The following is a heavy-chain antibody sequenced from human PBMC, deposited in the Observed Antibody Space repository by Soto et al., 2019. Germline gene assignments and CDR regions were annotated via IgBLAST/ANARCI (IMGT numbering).Heavy chain of an antibody. J-gene: IGHJ6*02. D-gene: IGHD6-6*01. CDR3: ASSIAARSWGMDV. Sequence: GESLKISCKGSGYSFTSYWIGWVRQMPGKGLEWMGIIYPGDSDTRYSPSFQGQVTISADKSISTAYLQWSSLKASDTAMYYCASSIAARSWGMDVWGQGTTVTVSS. CDR2: IYPGDSDT. CDR1: GYSFTSYW. V-gene: IGHV5-51*01.